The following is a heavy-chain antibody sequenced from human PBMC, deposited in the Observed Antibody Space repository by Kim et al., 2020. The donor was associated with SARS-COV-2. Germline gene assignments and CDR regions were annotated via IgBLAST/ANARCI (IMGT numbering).Heavy chain of an antibody. J-gene: IGHJ6*03. Sequence: GGSLRLSCASSGFTFSSYAMSWVRQAPGKGLEWVSAISGSGGSTYYADSVKGRFTISRDNSKNTLYLQMNSLRAEDTAVYYCAKAPRKITMVRGVNFSYMDVWGKGTTVTVSS. CDR1: GFTFSSYA. D-gene: IGHD3-10*01. CDR3: AKAPRKITMVRGVNFSYMDV. V-gene: IGHV3-23*01. CDR2: ISGSGGST.